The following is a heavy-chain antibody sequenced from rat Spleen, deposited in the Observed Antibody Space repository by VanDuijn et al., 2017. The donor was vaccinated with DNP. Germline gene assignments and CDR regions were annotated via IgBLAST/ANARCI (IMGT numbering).Heavy chain of an antibody. CDR3: AREDKGVDA. CDR1: GFNFNDYW. CDR2: INKDSRTI. J-gene: IGHJ4*01. D-gene: IGHD2-2*01. V-gene: IGHV4-2*01. Sequence: EVKLVESGGGLVQPGRSLKLSCAASGFNFNDYWMGWVRQAPGKGLEWIGEINKDSRTIKYSPSLKDKITISRDNAQNTLYLQMSKLGSEDTGIYYCAREDKGVDAWGQGTLVTVSS.